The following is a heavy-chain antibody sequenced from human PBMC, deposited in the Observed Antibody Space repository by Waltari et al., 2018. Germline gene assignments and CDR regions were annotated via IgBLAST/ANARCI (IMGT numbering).Heavy chain of an antibody. CDR3: AMRGVASNWFDP. CDR1: GYSISSGYL. V-gene: IGHV4-38-2*01. CDR2: IYHSGST. D-gene: IGHD5-12*01. Sequence: QVQLQESGPGLGKPSETLSLHTPVSGYSISSGYLLGWLRQPPGKGLEWIGSIYHSGSTYYNPSLKSRVTISVDTSKNQFALKLSSVTAADTAVYYCAMRGVASNWFDPWGQGTLVTVSS. J-gene: IGHJ5*02.